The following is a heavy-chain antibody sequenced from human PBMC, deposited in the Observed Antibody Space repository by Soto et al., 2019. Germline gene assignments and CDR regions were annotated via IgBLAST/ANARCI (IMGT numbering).Heavy chain of an antibody. Sequence: QVQLVQSGAEVKKPGASVNVSCKTSGYIFTAYSMHWVRQAPGQGLEWMGVVNPSGGSAHYAQSFEGRVTLTRDTSTRTFYMELSSLRSEDTAVYYCAREENCRGGTCYSEYFHHWGQGTLVTDSS. J-gene: IGHJ1*01. CDR1: GYIFTAYS. CDR2: VNPSGGSA. V-gene: IGHV1-46*01. CDR3: AREENCRGGTCYSEYFHH. D-gene: IGHD2-15*01.